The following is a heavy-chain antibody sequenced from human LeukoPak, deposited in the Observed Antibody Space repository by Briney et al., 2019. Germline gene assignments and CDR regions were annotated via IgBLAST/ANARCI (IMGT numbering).Heavy chain of an antibody. CDR2: ISISSSYI. Sequence: PGGSLTLSCAASGLTFSSYCMNWVRQAPGKGLEWVSSISISSSYIYYADSVKGRFTISRDNAKNSLYLQMNSLRAEDTAVYYCARDTAKEYYYDSSGRANAFDIWGQGTMVTVSS. J-gene: IGHJ3*02. V-gene: IGHV3-21*01. D-gene: IGHD3-22*01. CDR3: ARDTAKEYYYDSSGRANAFDI. CDR1: GLTFSSYC.